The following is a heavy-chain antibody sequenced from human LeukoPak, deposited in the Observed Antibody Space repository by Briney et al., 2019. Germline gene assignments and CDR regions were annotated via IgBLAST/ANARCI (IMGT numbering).Heavy chain of an antibody. J-gene: IGHJ5*02. Sequence: SETLSLTCTVSGGSISSYYWSWIRQPPGKGLEWIGYIYYSGSTNYNPSLKSRVTISVDTSKNQFSLKLSSVTAADTAVYYCARDLNDYGDYGYFDPWDQGTLVTVSP. CDR3: ARDLNDYGDYGYFDP. D-gene: IGHD4-17*01. CDR1: GGSISSYY. CDR2: IYYSGST. V-gene: IGHV4-59*01.